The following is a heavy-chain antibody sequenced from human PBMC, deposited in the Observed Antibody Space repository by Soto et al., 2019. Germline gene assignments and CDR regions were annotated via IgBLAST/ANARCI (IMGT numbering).Heavy chain of an antibody. D-gene: IGHD3-16*01. CDR1: GYSFTSYW. J-gene: IGHJ5*02. CDR2: IDPSDSYT. V-gene: IGHV5-10-1*01. CDR3: ARKRRSYGNWFDP. Sequence: GESLKISCNGSGYSFTSYWISWVRQMPGKGLEWMGRIDPSDSYTNYSPSFQGHVTISADKSISTAYLQWSSLKASDTAMYYCARKRRSYGNWFDPWGQGTLVTVYS.